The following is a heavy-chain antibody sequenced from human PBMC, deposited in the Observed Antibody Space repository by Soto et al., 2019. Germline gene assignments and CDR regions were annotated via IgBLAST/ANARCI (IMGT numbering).Heavy chain of an antibody. D-gene: IGHD2-21*02. CDR2: IWYDGSNK. Sequence: GGSLRLSCAASGFTFSSYGMHWVRQAPGKGLEWVAVIWYDGSNKYYADSVKGRFTISRDNSKNTLYLQMNSLRAEDTAVYYCARDGPNCGGDCYLDYWGQGTLVTVSS. CDR1: GFTFSSYG. CDR3: ARDGPNCGGDCYLDY. J-gene: IGHJ4*02. V-gene: IGHV3-33*01.